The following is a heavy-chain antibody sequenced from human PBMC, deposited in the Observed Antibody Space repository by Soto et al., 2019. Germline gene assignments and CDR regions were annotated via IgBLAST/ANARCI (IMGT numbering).Heavy chain of an antibody. J-gene: IGHJ6*02. CDR2: ISGSGGST. CDR3: AKDSDRGYYYYYVMAV. CDR1: GFTFSSYA. V-gene: IGHV3-23*01. D-gene: IGHD3-10*01. Sequence: PGGSLRLSWAASGFTFSSYAMSWVRQAPGKGLEWVSAISGSGGSTYYADSVKGRFTISRDNSKNTLYLQMNSLRAEDTAVYYCAKDSDRGYYYYYVMAVWGQGTTVTVFS.